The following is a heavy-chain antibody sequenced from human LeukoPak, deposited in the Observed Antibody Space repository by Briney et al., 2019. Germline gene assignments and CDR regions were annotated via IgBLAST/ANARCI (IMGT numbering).Heavy chain of an antibody. D-gene: IGHD2-21*02. Sequence: SETLSLTCTVSGGSISSYYWTWIRQSPGKGLEWIAYISYSGSTNYNPSLKSRVTLSVDTSKNQFSLKLSSVTAADSAVYYCARSGTTYCGDVCYYRYWGQGTLVTVSS. J-gene: IGHJ4*02. CDR2: ISYSGST. CDR3: ARSGTTYCGDVCYYRY. CDR1: GGSISSYY. V-gene: IGHV4-59*01.